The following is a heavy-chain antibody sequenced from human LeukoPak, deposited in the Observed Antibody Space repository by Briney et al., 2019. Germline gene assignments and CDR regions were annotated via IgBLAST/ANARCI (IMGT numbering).Heavy chain of an antibody. CDR1: GFTFDDYA. J-gene: IGHJ4*02. CDR2: ISWNSGSI. D-gene: IGHD3-22*01. Sequence: GGSLRLSCAASGFTFDDYAMHWVRQAPGKGLEWVSGISWNSGSIGYADSVKGRFTISRDNTKNSLYLQMNSLRAEDTALYYCAVWYDSTPRRGSDYWGQGTLVTVSS. CDR3: AVWYDSTPRRGSDY. V-gene: IGHV3-9*01.